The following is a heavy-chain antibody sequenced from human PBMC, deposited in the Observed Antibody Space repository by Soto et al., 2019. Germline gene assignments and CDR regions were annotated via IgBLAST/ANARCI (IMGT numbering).Heavy chain of an antibody. CDR1: GYTFTSYA. J-gene: IGHJ4*02. CDR2: INAGNGDT. CDR3: ARGRGGSSSYSGPHX. V-gene: IGHV1-3*01. D-gene: IGHD6-13*01. Sequence: ASVKVSCKASGYTFTSYAMHWVRQAPGQRLEWMGWINAGNGDTKYSQRFQGRVTITRGTSASTAYMELSSLRSEDTAVYYCARGRGGSSSYSGPHXWGQVTLVTVSX.